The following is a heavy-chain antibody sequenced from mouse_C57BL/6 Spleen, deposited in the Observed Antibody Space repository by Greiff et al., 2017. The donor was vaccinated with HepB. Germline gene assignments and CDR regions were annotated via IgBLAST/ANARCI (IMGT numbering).Heavy chain of an antibody. CDR2: IDPENGDT. Sequence: VQLQQSGAELVRPGASVKLSCTASGFNIKDDYMHWVKQRPEQGLEWIGWIDPENGDTEYASKFQGKATITADTSSNTAYRQLSSLTSEDTAVYYCTSIGNDDYFDYWGQGTTLTVSS. CDR1: GFNIKDDY. V-gene: IGHV14-4*01. D-gene: IGHD2-14*01. CDR3: TSIGNDDYFDY. J-gene: IGHJ2*01.